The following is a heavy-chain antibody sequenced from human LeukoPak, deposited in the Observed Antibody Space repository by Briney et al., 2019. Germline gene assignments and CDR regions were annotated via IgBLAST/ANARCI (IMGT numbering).Heavy chain of an antibody. V-gene: IGHV3-66*01. CDR1: GFTVSSNY. CDR3: AREAYYYGSGSYYDY. Sequence: GSLRLSCAASGFTVSSNYMSWVRQAPGKGLEWVSVIYSGGSTYYADSVKGRFTISRDNSKNTLYLQMNSLRAEDTAVYYCAREAYYYGSGSYYDYWGQGTLVTVSS. J-gene: IGHJ4*02. D-gene: IGHD3-10*01. CDR2: IYSGGST.